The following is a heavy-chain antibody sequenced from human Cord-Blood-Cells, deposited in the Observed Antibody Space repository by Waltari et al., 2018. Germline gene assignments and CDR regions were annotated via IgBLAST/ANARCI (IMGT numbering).Heavy chain of an antibody. J-gene: IGHJ6*02. CDR3: ARMMYSSWGSYYYYGMDV. D-gene: IGHD6-13*01. Sequence: EVQLVESGGGLVQPGGSLRLSCAASGFTFSSYEMNWVRQAPGKGLEWVSYISSSGSTIYYADSVKGRVTISRDNAKNSLYLQMNSLRAEDTAVYYCARMMYSSWGSYYYYGMDVWGQGTTVTVSS. CDR2: ISSSGSTI. CDR1: GFTFSSYE. V-gene: IGHV3-48*03.